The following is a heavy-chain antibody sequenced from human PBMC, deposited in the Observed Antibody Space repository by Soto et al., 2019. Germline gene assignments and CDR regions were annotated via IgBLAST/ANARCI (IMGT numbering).Heavy chain of an antibody. V-gene: IGHV3-21*05. CDR3: ARGWFGPDV. CDR2: ISNSSSDT. CDR1: GFTFSSYS. Sequence: PGGSLRLSCAASGFTFSSYSMNWVRQAPGKGLEWVSYISNSSSDTYYADSVKGRFTISRDNAKNMLYLQMNSLRVEDTAVYYCARGWFGPDVWGKGTTVTVSS. D-gene: IGHD3-10*01. J-gene: IGHJ6*04.